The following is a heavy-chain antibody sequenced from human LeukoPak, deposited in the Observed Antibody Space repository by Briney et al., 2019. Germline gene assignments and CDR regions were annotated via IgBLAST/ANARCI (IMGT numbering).Heavy chain of an antibody. CDR2: FNSGGNT. Sequence: AGGSLRLSCAASGFIVSSNYMSWVRQAPGKGLEWVSVFNSGGNTFYADSVKGRFIISRDNSKYTVYLQMNSLRAEDTAVYYCARGGEVVVAARNAFDIWGQGTMVTVSS. CDR3: ARGGEVVVAARNAFDI. CDR1: GFIVSSNY. D-gene: IGHD2-15*01. J-gene: IGHJ3*02. V-gene: IGHV3-53*01.